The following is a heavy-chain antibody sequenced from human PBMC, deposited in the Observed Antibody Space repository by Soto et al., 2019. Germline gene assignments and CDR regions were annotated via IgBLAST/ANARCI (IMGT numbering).Heavy chain of an antibody. V-gene: IGHV3-30-3*01. J-gene: IGHJ4*02. CDR1: GFTFSSYA. D-gene: IGHD3-3*01. CDR2: ISYDGSNK. CDR3: ARVRNYDFWSGIQTLDY. Sequence: QVQLVESGGGVVQPGRSLRLSCAASGFTFSSYAMHWVRQAPGKGLEWVAVISYDGSNKYYADSVKGRFTISRDNSKNTLYLQMNSLRAEDTAVYYCARVRNYDFWSGIQTLDYWGQGTLVTVSS.